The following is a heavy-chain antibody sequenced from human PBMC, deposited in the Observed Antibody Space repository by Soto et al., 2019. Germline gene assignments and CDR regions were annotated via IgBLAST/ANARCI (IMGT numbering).Heavy chain of an antibody. D-gene: IGHD6-6*01. CDR1: GFTFDDYT. J-gene: IGHJ4*02. CDR3: ARDAPYSSSSPRFDY. CDR2: ISWDGGST. Sequence: GGSLRLSCAASGFTFDDYTMHWVRQAPGKGLEWVSLISWDGGSTYYADSVKGRFTNSRDNSKNSLYLQMNSLRTEDTALYYCARDAPYSSSSPRFDYWGQGTLVTVSS. V-gene: IGHV3-43*01.